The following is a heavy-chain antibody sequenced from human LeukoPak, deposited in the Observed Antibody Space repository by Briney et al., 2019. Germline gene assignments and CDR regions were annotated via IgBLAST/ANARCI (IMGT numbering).Heavy chain of an antibody. D-gene: IGHD6-19*01. Sequence: GGSLRLSCAASVFTFSSYAMSWVRQAPGKGLEWVSAISGSGGSTYYADSVKGRFTISRDNSKNTLYLQMNSLRAEDTAVYYCAKDQAVAGTVHPPAYWGQGTLVTVSS. V-gene: IGHV3-23*01. J-gene: IGHJ4*02. CDR3: AKDQAVAGTVHPPAY. CDR1: VFTFSSYA. CDR2: ISGSGGST.